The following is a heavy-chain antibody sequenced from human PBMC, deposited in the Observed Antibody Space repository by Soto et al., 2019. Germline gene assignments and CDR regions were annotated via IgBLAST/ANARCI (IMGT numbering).Heavy chain of an antibody. CDR3: AADVLNMFRGVPGYGMDV. CDR2: FDPEEGET. D-gene: IGHD3-10*01. V-gene: IGHV1-24*01. CDR1: GYPLTELS. Sequence: QVQLVQSGAEVKKPGASVKVSCKVSGYPLTELSKHWVRQAPGKGLEWMGGFDPEEGETIYAPKFQGRVIMTEDTSTDTAYMELSILTSEDTAVYYCAADVLNMFRGVPGYGMDVWGQGTTVIVSS. J-gene: IGHJ6*01.